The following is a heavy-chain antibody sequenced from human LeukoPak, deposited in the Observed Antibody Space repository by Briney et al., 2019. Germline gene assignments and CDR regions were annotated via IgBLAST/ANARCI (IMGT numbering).Heavy chain of an antibody. V-gene: IGHV1-2*02. J-gene: IGHJ4*02. D-gene: IGHD6-13*01. CDR1: GYTFTGYY. CDR3: ARKGSWQQLGGYFDY. CDR2: INPNSGGT. Sequence: ASVKVSCKASGYTFTGYYMHWVRQAPGQGLEWMGWINPNSGGTNYAQKFQGRVTMTRDTSISTAYMELSRLRSDDTAVYYCARKGSWQQLGGYFDYWGQGTLVTVSS.